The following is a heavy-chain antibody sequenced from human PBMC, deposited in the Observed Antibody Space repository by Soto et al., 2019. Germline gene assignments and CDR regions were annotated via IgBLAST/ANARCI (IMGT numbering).Heavy chain of an antibody. J-gene: IGHJ6*02. CDR3: TRARYGDYEHYYYYGMDV. Sequence: SETLSLTCSVSGGSVSSGSYFWSWIRQPPGKGLEWIGYIYYSGSTKYNPSLKSRVTISVDTSKNQFALKLSSVTAADTSVYYCTRARYGDYEHYYYYGMDVWGQGTTVTVSS. D-gene: IGHD4-17*01. CDR1: GGSVSSGSYF. CDR2: IYYSGST. V-gene: IGHV4-61*01.